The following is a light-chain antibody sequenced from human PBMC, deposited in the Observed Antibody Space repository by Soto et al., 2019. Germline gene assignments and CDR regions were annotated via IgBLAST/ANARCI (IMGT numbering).Light chain of an antibody. CDR1: QSLGGS. CDR2: GAS. Sequence: IVMTQSPCPLSVAPGERATLSCRASQSLGGSLAWYQQKPGQAPRLLIYGASTRVTGIPARFSGSGSGTEFTLTISSLQSEDFAVYYCQQYKNGWTFGQGTKVDIK. CDR3: QQYKNGWT. V-gene: IGKV3-15*01. J-gene: IGKJ1*01.